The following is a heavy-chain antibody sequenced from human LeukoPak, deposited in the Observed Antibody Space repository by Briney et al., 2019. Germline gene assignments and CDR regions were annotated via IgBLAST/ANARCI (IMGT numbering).Heavy chain of an antibody. CDR3: ARHRWDIVVVPAAVDY. CDR2: IYYSGST. CDR1: GGSICSSSYY. V-gene: IGHV4-39*01. D-gene: IGHD2-2*01. Sequence: PSETLSLTCTVSGGSICSSSYYWGWIRQPPGKGLEWIGSIYYSGSTYYNPSLKSRVTISVDTSKNQFSLKLSSVTAADTAVYYCARHRWDIVVVPAAVDYWGQGTLVTVSS. J-gene: IGHJ4*02.